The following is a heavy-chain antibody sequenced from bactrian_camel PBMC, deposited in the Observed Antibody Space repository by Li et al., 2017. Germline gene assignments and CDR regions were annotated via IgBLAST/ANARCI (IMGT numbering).Heavy chain of an antibody. J-gene: IGHJ6*01. D-gene: IGHD3*01. CDR3: AAIGVGGVVYDYCSGSWCYGSFGY. Sequence: HVQLVESGGGLVQPGGSLRLSCAASRFASSTFYMNWVRQAPGKGLEWVSAINSGGGSTYYADSVKGRFTISEDYAENTLYLQLNSLKTEDTAMYFCAAIGVGGVVYDYCSGSWCYGSFGYWGQGTQVTVS. CDR2: INSGGGST. V-gene: IGHV3S1*01. CDR1: RFASSTFY.